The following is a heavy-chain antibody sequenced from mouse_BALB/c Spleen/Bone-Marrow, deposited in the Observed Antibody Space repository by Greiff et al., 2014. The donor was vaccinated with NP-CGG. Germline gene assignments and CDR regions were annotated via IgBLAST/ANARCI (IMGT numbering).Heavy chain of an antibody. CDR2: INPNNGGT. Sequence: VQLQQPGPELVKPGASVKIPCKASGYTFTDYNMDWVKQSHGKSLEWIGDINPNNGGTIYNQKFKGKATLTVDKSSNTAYMELRSLTSEDTAVYYCATYDPVLPYFDYWGQGTTLTVSS. J-gene: IGHJ2*01. CDR1: GYTFTDYN. D-gene: IGHD2-3*01. CDR3: ATYDPVLPYFDY. V-gene: IGHV1-18*01.